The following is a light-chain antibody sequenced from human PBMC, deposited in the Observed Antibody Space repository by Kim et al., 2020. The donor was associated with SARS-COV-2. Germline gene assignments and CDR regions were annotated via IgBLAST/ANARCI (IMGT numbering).Light chain of an antibody. CDR2: SVS. Sequence: GQSITISCTGTSSDVGGYNDVSWYQQHPGKAPKLMIYSVSHRPSGVSNRFSGSKSSNTASLTISGLQAEDEADYYCSSYTSSSTVVFGGGTQLTVL. V-gene: IGLV2-14*03. CDR3: SSYTSSSTVV. CDR1: SSDVGGYND. J-gene: IGLJ2*01.